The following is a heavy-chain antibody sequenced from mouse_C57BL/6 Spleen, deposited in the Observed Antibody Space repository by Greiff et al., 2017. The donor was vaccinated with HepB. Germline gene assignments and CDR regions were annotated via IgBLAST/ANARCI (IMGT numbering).Heavy chain of an antibody. V-gene: IGHV1-72*01. CDR1: GYTFTSYW. D-gene: IGHD2-1*01. Sequence: QVQLQQPGAELVKPGASVKLSCKASGYTFTSYWMHWVKQRPGRGLGWIGRIDPNSGGTKYKEKFKSKATLTVDKPSSTAYMQLSSLTSEDSAVYYCARGSYGNYVGYAMDYWGQGTSVTVSS. CDR2: IDPNSGGT. CDR3: ARGSYGNYVGYAMDY. J-gene: IGHJ4*01.